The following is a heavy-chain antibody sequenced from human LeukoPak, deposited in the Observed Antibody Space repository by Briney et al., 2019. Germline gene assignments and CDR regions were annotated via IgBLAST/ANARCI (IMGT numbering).Heavy chain of an antibody. CDR2: ISGSGGST. Sequence: RAGGSLRFSCAASGFTFSSYAMSWVRQAPGKGLEWVSAISGSGGSTYYADSVKGRFTISRDNSKNTLYLQMNSLRAEDTAVYYCAKGNADYYDSSGYYYDGGFDYWGQGTLVTVSS. CDR1: GFTFSSYA. J-gene: IGHJ4*02. V-gene: IGHV3-23*01. CDR3: AKGNADYYDSSGYYYDGGFDY. D-gene: IGHD3-22*01.